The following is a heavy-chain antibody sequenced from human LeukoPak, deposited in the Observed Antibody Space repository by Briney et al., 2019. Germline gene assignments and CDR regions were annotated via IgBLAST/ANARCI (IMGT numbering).Heavy chain of an antibody. CDR2: INHSGST. CDR1: GGSFSGYY. J-gene: IGHJ4*02. V-gene: IGHV4-34*01. D-gene: IGHD1-26*01. CDR3: ARGVSPKGMGGRRFDY. Sequence: SETLSLTCAVYGGSFSGYYWSWIRQPPGKGLEWIGEINHSGSTNYNPFLKSRVTISVDTSKNQFSLKLSSVTAADTAVYYCARGVSPKGMGGRRFDYWGQGTLVTVSS.